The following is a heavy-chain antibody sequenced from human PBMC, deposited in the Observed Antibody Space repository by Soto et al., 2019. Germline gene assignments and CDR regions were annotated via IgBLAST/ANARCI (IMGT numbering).Heavy chain of an antibody. CDR2: INAGNGNT. CDR1: GYTFTSYA. Sequence: QVQLVQSGAEVKKPGASVKVSCKASGYTFTSYAMHWVRQAPGQRLEWMGWINAGNGNTKYSLKFQGRVTITRDTSASTAYMELSSLRSEDTAVYYCARGLKGGVVVPAAKPVATIGYYYGMDVWGQGTTVTVSS. J-gene: IGHJ6*02. D-gene: IGHD2-2*02. V-gene: IGHV1-3*01. CDR3: ARGLKGGVVVPAAKPVATIGYYYGMDV.